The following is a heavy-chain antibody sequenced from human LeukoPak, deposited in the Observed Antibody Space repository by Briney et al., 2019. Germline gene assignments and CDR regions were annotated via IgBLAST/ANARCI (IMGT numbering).Heavy chain of an antibody. J-gene: IGHJ6*02. Sequence: PGGSLRLSCVASGFSFSNYAMTWVRRAPGKGLEWVSVVSGSGSGSFHADSVKGRFTISRDNSKNTLYLQMNSLRVEDTAVYYCAKAFHSGSYSPYYYYGVDVWGQGTTVTVSS. D-gene: IGHD3-10*01. CDR1: GFSFSNYA. V-gene: IGHV3-23*01. CDR3: AKAFHSGSYSPYYYYGVDV. CDR2: VSGSGSGS.